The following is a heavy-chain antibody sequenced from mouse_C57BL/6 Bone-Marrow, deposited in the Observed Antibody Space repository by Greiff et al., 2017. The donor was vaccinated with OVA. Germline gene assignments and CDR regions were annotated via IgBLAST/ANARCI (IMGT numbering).Heavy chain of an antibody. CDR1: AYEFPSHD. V-gene: IGHV5-2*03. CDR3: ASIYYYGRD. CDR2: INSDGGST. D-gene: IGHD1-1*01. Sequence: EVKLEESGGGLVQPGESLKLSCESNAYEFPSHDMSWVRQTPEKRLELVAAINSDGGSTYYPDTMERRFIISRDNTKKTLYLQMSSLRSEDTALYYCASIYYYGRDWGQGTSVTVSS. J-gene: IGHJ4*01.